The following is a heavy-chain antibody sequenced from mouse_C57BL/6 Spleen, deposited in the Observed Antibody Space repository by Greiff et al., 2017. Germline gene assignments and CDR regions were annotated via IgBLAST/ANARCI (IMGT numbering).Heavy chain of an antibody. Sequence: VQLQQSGPELVKPGASVKISCKASGYAFSSSWMNWVKQRPGKGLEWIGRIYPGDGDTNYNGKFKGKATLTADKSSSTAYMQLSSLTSEDSAVYFCARGGGSPYYFDYWGQGTTLTVSS. CDR3: ARGGGSPYYFDY. V-gene: IGHV1-82*01. CDR2: IYPGDGDT. CDR1: GYAFSSSW. J-gene: IGHJ2*01.